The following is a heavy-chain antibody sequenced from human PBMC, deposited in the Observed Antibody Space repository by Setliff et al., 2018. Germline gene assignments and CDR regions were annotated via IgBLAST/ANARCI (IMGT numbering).Heavy chain of an antibody. CDR1: GYTFTNYG. D-gene: IGHD3-22*01. Sequence: ASVKVSCKASGYTFTNYGVNWVRQAPGQGLEWLGWISPHSGNVYSAPKLQGRVTLTTDTSATTAYMELKNLRSDDTAVYYCARINFYVSSGYYYAPDFWGQGTLVTVSS. CDR2: ISPHSGNV. CDR3: ARINFYVSSGYYYAPDF. V-gene: IGHV1-18*01. J-gene: IGHJ4*02.